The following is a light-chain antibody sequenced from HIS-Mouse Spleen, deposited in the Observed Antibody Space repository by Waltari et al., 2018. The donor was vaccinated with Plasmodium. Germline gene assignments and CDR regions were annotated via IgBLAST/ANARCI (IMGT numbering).Light chain of an antibody. CDR1: QSVSSN. V-gene: IGKV3-15*01. CDR2: GAS. Sequence: EIVMTQSPATLSVSPGERVTLSCRASQSVSSNLAWYQQKPGQAPRLLIYGASTRATGIPARFSGSGSVTEFTLTISSLQSEDFAVYYCQQYNNWSFTFGPGTKVDIK. J-gene: IGKJ3*01. CDR3: QQYNNWSFT.